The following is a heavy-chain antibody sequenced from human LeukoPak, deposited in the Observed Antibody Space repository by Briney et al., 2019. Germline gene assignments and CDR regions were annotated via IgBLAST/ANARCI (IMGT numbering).Heavy chain of an antibody. J-gene: IGHJ4*02. D-gene: IGHD1-26*01. Sequence: SETLSLTCTVSGGSISSYYWSWIRQPPGKGLEWIGYIYYGGSTNYNPSLKSRVTISVDTSKNQFSLKLSSVTAADTAVYYCARGVGAVRQGWYYFDYWGQGTLVTVSS. CDR3: ARGVGAVRQGWYYFDY. V-gene: IGHV4-59*12. CDR1: GGSISSYY. CDR2: IYYGGST.